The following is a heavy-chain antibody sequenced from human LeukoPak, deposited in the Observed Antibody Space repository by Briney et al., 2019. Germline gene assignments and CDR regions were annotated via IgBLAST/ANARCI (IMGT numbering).Heavy chain of an antibody. V-gene: IGHV4-39*01. D-gene: IGHD3-22*01. CDR1: SFTSYW. CDR2: IYYSGST. CDR3: ARHRYSSGSYYFDY. J-gene: IGHJ4*02. Sequence: SFTSYWIGWIRQPPGKGLEWIGSIYYSGSTYYNPSLKSRVTISVDTSKNQFSLKLSSVTAADTAVYYCARHRYSSGSYYFDYWGQGTLVTVSS.